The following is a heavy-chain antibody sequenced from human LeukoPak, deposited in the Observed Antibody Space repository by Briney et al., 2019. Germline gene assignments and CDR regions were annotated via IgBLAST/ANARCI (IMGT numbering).Heavy chain of an antibody. CDR3: AKNYGTSRPFYDY. CDR2: ISGDAIYT. V-gene: IGHV3-23*01. D-gene: IGHD4-17*01. Sequence: GGSLRLSCAASGFTFSNYAMTWVRQAPGKGLQWVSAISGDAIYTYYLDSVKGRFTTSRDNSKNTLFLQMNSLRADDTAVYYCAKNYGTSRPFYDYWGQGIVVTVSS. CDR1: GFTFSNYA. J-gene: IGHJ4*02.